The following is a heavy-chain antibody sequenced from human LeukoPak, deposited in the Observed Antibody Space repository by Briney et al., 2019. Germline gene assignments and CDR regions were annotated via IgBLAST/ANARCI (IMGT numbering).Heavy chain of an antibody. CDR2: ISYDGSNK. CDR3: AKDPEMATITGHYFDY. Sequence: GGSLRLSCAGSGVSFSDYAMSWVRQAPGKGLEWVAVISYDGSNKYYADSVKGRFTISRDNSKNTLYLQMNSLRAEDTAVYYCAKDPEMATITGHYFDYWGQGTLVTVSS. CDR1: GVSFSDYA. D-gene: IGHD5-24*01. J-gene: IGHJ4*02. V-gene: IGHV3-30*18.